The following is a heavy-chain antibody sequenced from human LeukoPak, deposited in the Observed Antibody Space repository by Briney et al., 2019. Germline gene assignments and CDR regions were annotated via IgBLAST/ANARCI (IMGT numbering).Heavy chain of an antibody. J-gene: IGHJ5*02. Sequence: PGGSLRLSCVVSGFTFSTYAMYWVRQAPGKGLEWVAIKSHDGTGKYYAGSVKGRFTISRDNSKSTLYLQMNSLRIEDTAMYYCVRDQGSWGQGTLVTVSS. V-gene: IGHV3-30-3*01. CDR3: VRDQGS. CDR2: KSHDGTGK. CDR1: GFTFSTYA.